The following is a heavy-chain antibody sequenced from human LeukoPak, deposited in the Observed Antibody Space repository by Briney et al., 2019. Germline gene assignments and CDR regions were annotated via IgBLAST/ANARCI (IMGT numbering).Heavy chain of an antibody. CDR2: INPNSGGT. J-gene: IGHJ5*02. CDR3: ARGPVTPIQNWFDP. D-gene: IGHD4-23*01. CDR1: GYTFTDSY. V-gene: IGHV1-2*06. Sequence: ASVKVSCKASGYTFTDSYTHWVRQAPGQGLEWMGRINPNSGGTNYAQKFQGRVTMTRDTSISTAYMEVSRLRSDDTAVYYCARGPVTPIQNWFDPWGQGTLVTVSS.